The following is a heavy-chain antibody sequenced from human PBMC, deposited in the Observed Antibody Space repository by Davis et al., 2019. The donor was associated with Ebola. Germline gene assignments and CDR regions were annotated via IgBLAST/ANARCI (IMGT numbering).Heavy chain of an antibody. CDR3: VRQGDLG. V-gene: IGHV4-39*01. CDR1: GFTFSDYY. D-gene: IGHD7-27*01. CDR2: IYYSGST. J-gene: IGHJ4*02. Sequence: GSLRLSCAASGFTFSDYYMSWIRQPPGKGLEWIGSIYYSGSTYYNPSLKSRVTISVDTSKNQFSLKLSSVTAADTAVYYCVRQGDLGWGQGTLVTVSS.